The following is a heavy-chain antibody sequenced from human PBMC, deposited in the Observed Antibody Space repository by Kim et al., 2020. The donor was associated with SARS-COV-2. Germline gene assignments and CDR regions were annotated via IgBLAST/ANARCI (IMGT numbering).Heavy chain of an antibody. Sequence: GESLKISCKGSGYSFTSYWIGWVRQMPGKGLEWMGIIYPGDSDTRYSPSFQGQVTISADKSISTAYLQWSSLKASDTAMYYCARRSGSGYDAHYYYYGMDVWGQGTTVTVSS. V-gene: IGHV5-51*01. CDR3: ARRSGSGYDAHYYYYGMDV. J-gene: IGHJ6*02. CDR1: GYSFTSYW. D-gene: IGHD5-12*01. CDR2: IYPGDSDT.